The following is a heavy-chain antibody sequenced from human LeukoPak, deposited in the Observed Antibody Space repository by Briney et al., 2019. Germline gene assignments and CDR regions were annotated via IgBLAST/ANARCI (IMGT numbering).Heavy chain of an antibody. J-gene: IGHJ4*02. V-gene: IGHV3-74*01. CDR2: ISPDGSSR. Sequence: GGSLRLSCAASGFPFSTYWMHWVRQPPGKGLVWVSRISPDGSSRSYADSVKGRFIISRDNAKNTLSLQMNSLTAEGTADYYCARDGGLLPDNWGKGTLVTVSS. CDR3: ARDGGLLPDN. D-gene: IGHD2-21*02. CDR1: GFPFSTYW.